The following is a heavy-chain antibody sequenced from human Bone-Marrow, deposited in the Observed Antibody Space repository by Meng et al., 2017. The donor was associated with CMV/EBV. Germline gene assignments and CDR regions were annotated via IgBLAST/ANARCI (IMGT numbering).Heavy chain of an antibody. CDR2: IYYSGST. Sequence: SETLSLTCTVSGDSISNYYWSWIRQPPGKGLEWIGSIYYSGSTYYNPSLKSRITISVDTSKNQFSLKLSSVTAADTAMYYCASSDRGSGVRYGMDVWGQGTTVTVSS. D-gene: IGHD6-6*01. CDR3: ASSDRGSGVRYGMDV. V-gene: IGHV4-59*04. CDR1: GDSISNYY. J-gene: IGHJ6*02.